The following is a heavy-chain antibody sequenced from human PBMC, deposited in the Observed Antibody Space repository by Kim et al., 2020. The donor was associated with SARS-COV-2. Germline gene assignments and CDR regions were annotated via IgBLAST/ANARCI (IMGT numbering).Heavy chain of an antibody. J-gene: IGHJ6*02. D-gene: IGHD2-2*01. CDR1: GGSISSYY. Sequence: SETLSLTCTVSGGSISSYYWSWIRQPPGKGLEWIGYIYYSGSTNYNPSLKSRVTISVDTSKNQFSLKLSSVTAADTAVYYCARQLIYCSSNSCYDNYYYYGMDVWGQGTTVTVSS. V-gene: IGHV4-59*08. CDR2: IYYSGST. CDR3: ARQLIYCSSNSCYDNYYYYGMDV.